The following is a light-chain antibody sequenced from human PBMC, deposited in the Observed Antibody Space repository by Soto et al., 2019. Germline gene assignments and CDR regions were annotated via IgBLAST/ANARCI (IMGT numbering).Light chain of an antibody. CDR1: QSISSW. Sequence: DIEMTQSRSTLSSWVGDIFTITCRASQSISSWLAWYQQKPGKAPKLLIYDASSLESGVPSRFSGSGSGTEFTLTISSLQPDDFATYYCQQYNSYPWTFGQGTKVDI. CDR3: QQYNSYPWT. CDR2: DAS. J-gene: IGKJ1*01. V-gene: IGKV1-5*01.